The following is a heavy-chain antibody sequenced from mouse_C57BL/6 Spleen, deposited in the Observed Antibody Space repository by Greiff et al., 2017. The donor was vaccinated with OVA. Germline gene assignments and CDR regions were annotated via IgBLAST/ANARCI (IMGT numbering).Heavy chain of an antibody. Sequence: EVQLVESGGGLVKPGGSLKLSCAASGFTFSSYAMSWVRQTPEKRLEWVATICDGGSYTYYPDNVKGRFTISRDNAKNNLYLQMSHLKSEDTAMYYCAIEDYDYDWYFDVWGTGTTVTVSS. V-gene: IGHV5-4*01. CDR1: GFTFSSYA. J-gene: IGHJ1*03. D-gene: IGHD2-4*01. CDR3: AIEDYDYDWYFDV. CDR2: ICDGGSYT.